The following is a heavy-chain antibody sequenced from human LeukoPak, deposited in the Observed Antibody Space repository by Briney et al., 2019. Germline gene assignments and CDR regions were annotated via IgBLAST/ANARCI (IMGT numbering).Heavy chain of an antibody. J-gene: IGHJ3*02. CDR1: GFAFRSFA. D-gene: IGHD3-3*01. V-gene: IGHV3-30-3*01. Sequence: GGSLRLSCAASGFAFRSFAMSWVRQAPGKGLEWVAVISYDGSNKYYADSVKGRFTISRDNSKNTLYLQMNSLRAEDTAVYYCARVAAIFGVVNDAFDIWGQGTMVTVSS. CDR3: ARVAAIFGVVNDAFDI. CDR2: ISYDGSNK.